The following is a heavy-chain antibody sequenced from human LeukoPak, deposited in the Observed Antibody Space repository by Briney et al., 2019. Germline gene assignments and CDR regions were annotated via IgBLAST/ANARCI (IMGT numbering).Heavy chain of an antibody. Sequence: SETLSLTCTVSGGSISSGGYYWSWIRQHPGKGLEWIGYIYYSGSTYYNPSLKSRVTISVDTSKNQFSLKLSSVTAADTAVYYCARFPYSSGWFDPWGQGTLVTVSS. D-gene: IGHD6-19*01. J-gene: IGHJ5*02. V-gene: IGHV4-31*03. CDR1: GGSISSGGYY. CDR3: ARFPYSSGWFDP. CDR2: IYYSGST.